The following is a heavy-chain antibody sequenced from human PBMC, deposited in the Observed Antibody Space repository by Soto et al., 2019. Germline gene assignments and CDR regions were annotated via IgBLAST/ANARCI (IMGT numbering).Heavy chain of an antibody. Sequence: GGSLILSCASSEFTFINXXNHXCLXXXCNCLXXXAVISYDGSNKYYADSVKGRFTISRDNSKNTLYLQMNSLRAEDTAVYYCAKDSSYYDSSGFTVPLYGMDVWGQGTTVTVSS. CDR2: ISYDGSNK. D-gene: IGHD3-22*01. J-gene: IGHJ6*02. CDR3: AKDSSYYDSSGFTVPLYGMDV. V-gene: IGHV3-30*18. CDR1: EFTFINXX.